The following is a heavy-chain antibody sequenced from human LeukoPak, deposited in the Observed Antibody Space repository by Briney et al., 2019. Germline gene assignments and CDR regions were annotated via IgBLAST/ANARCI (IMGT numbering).Heavy chain of an antibody. CDR2: IYYSGST. Sequence: SETLSLTCTVSGGSISSSSYYWGWIRQPPGKGLEWIGNIYYSGSTYYNPSLESRVTISVDTSKNQFSLKLSSVTAADTAVYYCARDLFYYGSGSYYNGGYFDYWGQGTLVTVSS. CDR3: ARDLFYYGSGSYYNGGYFDY. D-gene: IGHD3-10*01. J-gene: IGHJ4*02. CDR1: GGSISSSSYY. V-gene: IGHV4-39*02.